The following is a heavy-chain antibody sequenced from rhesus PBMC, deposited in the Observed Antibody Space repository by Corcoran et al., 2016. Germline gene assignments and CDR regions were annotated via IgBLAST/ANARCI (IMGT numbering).Heavy chain of an antibody. J-gene: IGHJ3*01. V-gene: IGHV1S2*01. CDR2: INTYNGNT. CDR1: GYTFTDYY. CDR3: ARDKEYCSGIYCGDAFDF. Sequence: QVQLVQSGAEVKKPGSSVKVSCKASGYTFTDYYMHWVRQAPRQGLEWMGLINTYNGNTKYSQEFEGRGTRTRDTSTSTAYIELSSLRAEDTAVYYCARDKEYCSGIYCGDAFDFWGQGLRVTVSS. D-gene: IGHD2-27*01.